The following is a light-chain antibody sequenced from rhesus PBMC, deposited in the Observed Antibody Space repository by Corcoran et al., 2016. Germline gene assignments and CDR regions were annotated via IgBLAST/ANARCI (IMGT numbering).Light chain of an antibody. Sequence: EIVMTQSPATLSLSPGETATLSCRASQSVGSYLAWYQQKPGQAPKLLVHSAYFRATGIPDRFSGSGSMTDFNLTISSLEPEDVGVYHCQQYNDLLPTFGQGTKVEIK. V-gene: IGKV3-40*03. CDR1: QSVGSY. J-gene: IGKJ1*01. CDR2: SAY. CDR3: QQYNDLLPT.